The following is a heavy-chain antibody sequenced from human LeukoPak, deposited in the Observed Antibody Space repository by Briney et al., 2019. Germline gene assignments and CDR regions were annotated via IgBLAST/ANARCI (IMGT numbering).Heavy chain of an antibody. V-gene: IGHV3-7*03. Sequence: GGSLRLSCAASGFTFSDYYMSWVRQAPGKGLEWVASINHNGNVNYYVDSVKGRFTISRDNAKNSLYLQMSNLRAEDTAVYFCARGGGLDVWGQGATVTVSS. J-gene: IGHJ6*02. D-gene: IGHD3-16*01. CDR1: GFTFSDYY. CDR2: INHNGNVN. CDR3: ARGGGLDV.